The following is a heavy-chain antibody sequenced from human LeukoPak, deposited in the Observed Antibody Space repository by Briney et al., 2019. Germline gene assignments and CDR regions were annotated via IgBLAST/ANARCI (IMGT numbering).Heavy chain of an antibody. CDR3: AKEGDSGSYPDY. V-gene: IGHV3-30*18. D-gene: IGHD3-10*01. CDR1: GFTFSNYG. Sequence: GGSLRLSCAASGFTFSNYGMHWVRQAPGKGLGGVAVVSYDGINKYYADSVKGRFTISRDNSKNTLYLQMNSLRAEDTAMYYCAKEGDSGSYPDYWGQGTLVTVSS. CDR2: VSYDGINK. J-gene: IGHJ4*02.